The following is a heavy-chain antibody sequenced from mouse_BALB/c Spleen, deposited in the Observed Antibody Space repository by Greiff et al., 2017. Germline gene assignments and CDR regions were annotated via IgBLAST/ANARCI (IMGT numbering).Heavy chain of an antibody. Sequence: EVQLVESGGGLVKPGGSLKLSCAASGFTFSDYYMYWVRQTPEKRLEWVATISDGGSYTYYPDSVKGRFTISRDNAKNNLYLQMSSLKSEDTAMYYCARDRYYGSRDWYFDVWGAGTTVTVSS. CDR1: GFTFSDYY. CDR3: ARDRYYGSRDWYFDV. V-gene: IGHV5-4*02. J-gene: IGHJ1*01. CDR2: ISDGGSYT. D-gene: IGHD1-1*01.